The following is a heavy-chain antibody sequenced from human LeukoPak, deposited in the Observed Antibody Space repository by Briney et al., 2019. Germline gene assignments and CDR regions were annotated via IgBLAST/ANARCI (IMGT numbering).Heavy chain of an antibody. V-gene: IGHV3-30*02. D-gene: IGHD2-15*01. CDR1: GFTFSSYG. CDR2: IPYDGSNK. CDR3: AKNGDCSGGSCYHSINWFDP. J-gene: IGHJ5*02. Sequence: GGSLRLSCAASGFTFSSYGMHWVRQTPGKGLEWVAFIPYDGSNKYYADSVKGRFTISRDNSKHTLYLQMNSLRVEDTAVYYCAKNGDCSGGSCYHSINWFDPWGQGTLVTVSS.